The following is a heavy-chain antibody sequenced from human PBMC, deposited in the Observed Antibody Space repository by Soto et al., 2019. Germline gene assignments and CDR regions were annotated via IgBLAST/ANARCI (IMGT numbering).Heavy chain of an antibody. CDR2: IYHSGST. J-gene: IGHJ6*02. CDR1: GGSISSSNW. V-gene: IGHV4-4*02. CDR3: ARTSLGYCSSTSCYTSPNYYYYGMDV. D-gene: IGHD2-2*02. Sequence: AVSGGSISSSNWWSWVRQPPGKGLEWIGEIYHSGSTNYNPSLKSRVTISVDKSKNQFSLKLSSVTAADTAVYYCARTSLGYCSSTSCYTSPNYYYYGMDVWGQGTTVTVSS.